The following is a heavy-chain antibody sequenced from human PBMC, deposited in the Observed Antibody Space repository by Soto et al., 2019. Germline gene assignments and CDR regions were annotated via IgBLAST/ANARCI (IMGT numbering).Heavy chain of an antibody. J-gene: IGHJ5*02. CDR3: ARWDRLRCSVDRSFSDGLFLS. V-gene: IGHV3-48*02. CDR2: INGSSSTR. CDR1: GFTFGIYS. D-gene: IGHD2-15*01. Sequence: EVQLVESGGGLVQRGGSLRLSCAASGFTFGIYSMNWVRQAPGKGLEWISYINGSSSTRYYADSVKGRFIISRDNADNFLYLQMNSLRDADTAVYYCARWDRLRCSVDRSFSDGLFLSWGQGALVTVSS.